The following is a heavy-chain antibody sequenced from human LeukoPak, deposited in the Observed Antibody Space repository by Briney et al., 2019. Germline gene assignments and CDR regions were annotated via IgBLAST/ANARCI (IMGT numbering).Heavy chain of an antibody. J-gene: IGHJ6*02. CDR1: GFTVSSNY. D-gene: IGHD3-3*01. Sequence: PGGSLRLSCAASGFTVSSNYMSWVRQAPGKGLEWVSVIYSGGSTYYADSVKGRFTISRDNSKNTLYLQMNSLRAEDTAVYYCARDLTIFGVDYYYYYGMDVWGQGTTVTVSS. CDR2: IYSGGST. V-gene: IGHV3-53*01. CDR3: ARDLTIFGVDYYYYYGMDV.